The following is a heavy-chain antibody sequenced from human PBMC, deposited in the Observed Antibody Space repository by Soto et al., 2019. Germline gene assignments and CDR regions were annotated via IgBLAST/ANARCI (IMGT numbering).Heavy chain of an antibody. D-gene: IGHD2-2*01. V-gene: IGHV3-74*01. Sequence: EVQLVASGGGLVQPGGSLRLSCAASGFTFGSYWMHWVRQVPGKGLVWVARIKSDGGSTDYADFAKGRFTISRDNGKYRLYLEMNSLTTEDTAVYYCVRDRSTCKDYWGQGTLVTVSS. CDR2: IKSDGGST. CDR1: GFTFGSYW. CDR3: VRDRSTCKDY. J-gene: IGHJ4*02.